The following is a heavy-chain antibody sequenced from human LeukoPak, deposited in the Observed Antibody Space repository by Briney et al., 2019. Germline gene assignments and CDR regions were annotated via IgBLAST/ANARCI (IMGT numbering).Heavy chain of an antibody. V-gene: IGHV1-18*01. Sequence: GASVKVSCKASEAPFTSYGLSWVRQAPGQGLQGMGWISSYNGNTNYAQKIQGRVTMTTDTSTNTAYMELRSLRSDDTAVYYCTRDYSLSSSGPPYGFDIWGQGTMVTVSS. CDR1: EAPFTSYG. CDR2: ISSYNGNT. J-gene: IGHJ3*02. D-gene: IGHD6-19*01. CDR3: TRDYSLSSSGPPYGFDI.